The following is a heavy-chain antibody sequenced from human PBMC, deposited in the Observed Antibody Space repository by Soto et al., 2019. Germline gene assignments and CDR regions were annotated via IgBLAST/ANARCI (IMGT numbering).Heavy chain of an antibody. CDR2: IYYSGST. Sequence: SDTLSLTCTVSGGSISSSSYYWGWIRQPPGKGLEWIGSIYYSGSTYYNPSLKSRVTISVDTSKNQFSLKLSSVTAADTAVYYCARQTYYYDSSGYYPYYYGMDVWGQGTTVTVSS. J-gene: IGHJ6*02. V-gene: IGHV4-39*01. D-gene: IGHD3-22*01. CDR1: GGSISSSSYY. CDR3: ARQTYYYDSSGYYPYYYGMDV.